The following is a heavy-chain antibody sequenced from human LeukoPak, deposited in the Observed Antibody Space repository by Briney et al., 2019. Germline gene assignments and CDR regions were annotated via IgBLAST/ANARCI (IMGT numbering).Heavy chain of an antibody. J-gene: IGHJ4*02. V-gene: IGHV3-33*08. CDR2: IWHDGSNK. D-gene: IGHD6-13*01. CDR1: GFTFSSYS. Sequence: GGSLRLSCAASGFTFSSYSMNWVRQAPGKGLEWVAVIWHDGSNKYYADSVKGRFTISRDNSKNTLYLQMNSLRAEDTAVYYCARDSSGWSRAPLYGWGQGTLVTVSS. CDR3: ARDSSGWSRAPLYG.